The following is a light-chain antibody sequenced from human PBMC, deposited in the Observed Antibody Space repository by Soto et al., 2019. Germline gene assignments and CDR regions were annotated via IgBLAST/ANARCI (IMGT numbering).Light chain of an antibody. V-gene: IGKV3D-20*01. Sequence: EIVLSQSPATLSLSPGEGATLSCGASESVYSSYVAWYQQKPGLAPRLLIYDASNRATGIPDRFSGSGSGTDYILTINRLEPEDFAVYYCQQYVNAPITFGQGTRQEIK. CDR1: ESVYSSY. CDR3: QQYVNAPIT. J-gene: IGKJ5*01. CDR2: DAS.